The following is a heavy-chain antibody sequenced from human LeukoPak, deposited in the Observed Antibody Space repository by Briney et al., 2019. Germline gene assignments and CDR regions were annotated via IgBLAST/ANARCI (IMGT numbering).Heavy chain of an antibody. CDR1: GGSISSSSYY. CDR3: ARGRGVRGVINSSRDDY. CDR2: IYYSGST. D-gene: IGHD3-10*01. V-gene: IGHV4-39*01. J-gene: IGHJ4*02. Sequence: SETLSLTCTVSGGSISSSSYYWGWIRQPPGKGPEWIGSIYYSGSTYYNPSLKSRVTISVDTSKNQFSLKLSSVTAADTAVYYCARGRGVRGVINSSRDDYWGQGTLVTVSS.